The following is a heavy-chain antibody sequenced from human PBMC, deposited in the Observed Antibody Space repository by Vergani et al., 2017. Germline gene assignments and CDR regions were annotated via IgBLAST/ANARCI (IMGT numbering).Heavy chain of an antibody. CDR1: RYTFSTYY. CDR3: ARGDNGSVTRYRY. CDR2: NNPRGGHT. D-gene: IGHD3-9*01. J-gene: IGHJ4*02. V-gene: IGHV1-46*03. Sequence: QVPVVQSGAEVKKSGASVTVSCKTSRYTFSTYYMHWVPQAPGQGLEWMGINNPRGGHTNYAQKFQGSVTMTRDTTKSTVYMEMSSLGSEDTAIYYCARGDNGSVTRYRYWGQETLVSV.